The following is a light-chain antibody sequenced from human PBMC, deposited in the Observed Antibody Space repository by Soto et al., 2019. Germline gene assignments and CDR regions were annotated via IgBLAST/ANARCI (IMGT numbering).Light chain of an antibody. Sequence: QAVLTQPASVSASPGQSIPISCIGTSSDIGAYNYVSWYQQHPGKAPKLIIYEVTNRPSGVSIRFSGSKSGNTASLTISGLQDEDEADYFCSSYTSRSTLVLGGGTKLTVL. J-gene: IGLJ3*02. V-gene: IGLV2-14*01. CDR2: EVT. CDR1: SSDIGAYNY. CDR3: SSYTSRSTLV.